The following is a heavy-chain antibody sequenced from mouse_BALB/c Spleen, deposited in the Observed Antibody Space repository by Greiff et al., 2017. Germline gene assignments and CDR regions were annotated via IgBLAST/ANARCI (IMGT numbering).Heavy chain of an antibody. V-gene: IGHV1S81*02. CDR1: GYTFTSYW. CDR2: INPSNGRT. Sequence: QVQLQQPGAELVKPGASVKLSCKASGYTFTSYWMPWVKQRPGQGLEWIGEINPSNGRTNYNEKFKSKATLTVDKSSSTAYMQLSSLTSEDSAVYYCARYYGSSYAYWGQGTTLTVSS. D-gene: IGHD1-1*01. CDR3: ARYYGSSYAY. J-gene: IGHJ2*01.